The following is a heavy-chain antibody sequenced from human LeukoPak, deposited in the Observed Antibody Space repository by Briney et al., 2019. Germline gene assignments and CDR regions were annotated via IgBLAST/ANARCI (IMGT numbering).Heavy chain of an antibody. J-gene: IGHJ5*02. V-gene: IGHV4-61*02. CDR1: GGSISSGSYY. D-gene: IGHD4-17*01. CDR2: IYTSGST. CDR3: ARVPPTRRWFDP. Sequence: PSQTLSLTCTVSGGSISSGSYYWSWIRQPAGKGLEWIGRIYTSGSTNYNPSLKSRVTISVDTSKNQFSLKLSSVTAADTAVYYCARVPPTRRWFDPWGQGTLVTVSS.